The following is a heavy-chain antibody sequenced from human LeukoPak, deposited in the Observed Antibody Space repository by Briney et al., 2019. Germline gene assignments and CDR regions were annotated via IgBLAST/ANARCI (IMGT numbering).Heavy chain of an antibody. CDR1: GFTFSSYG. J-gene: IGHJ6*03. Sequence: PGGSLRLSCAASGFTFSSYGMHWVRQAPGKGLEWVAFTRSDGSNKYYADSVKGRFTISRDNSKNTLYLQMNSLRAEDTAVYYCAKVGKTENYYGSGRFSYYYYMDVWGKGTTVTVSS. D-gene: IGHD3-10*01. V-gene: IGHV3-30*02. CDR3: AKVGKTENYYGSGRFSYYYYMDV. CDR2: TRSDGSNK.